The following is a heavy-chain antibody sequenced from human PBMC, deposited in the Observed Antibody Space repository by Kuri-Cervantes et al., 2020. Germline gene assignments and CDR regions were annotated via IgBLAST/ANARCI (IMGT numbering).Heavy chain of an antibody. J-gene: IGHJ1*01. CDR3: ARGSPRAYCGGDCAEYFQH. D-gene: IGHD2-21*02. CDR2: IYYSGST. V-gene: IGHV4-61*01. CDR1: GGSVSSGSYY. Sequence: GSLRLSCTVSGGSVSSGSYYWSWIRQPPGKGLEWIGYIYYSGSTNYNPSLKSRVTISVDTSKNQLSLKLSSVTAADTAVYYCARGSPRAYCGGDCAEYFQHWGQGTLVTVSS.